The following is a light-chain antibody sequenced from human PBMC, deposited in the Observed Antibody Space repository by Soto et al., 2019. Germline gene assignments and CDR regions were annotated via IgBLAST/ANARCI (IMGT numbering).Light chain of an antibody. J-gene: IGKJ1*01. CDR3: QQYGSSGT. Sequence: EKVFTQRPATLPVSPGERATLSCRASQSVSSNLAWYQQTPGQAPRLLIYGASTRATGLPARFTGSGSGTDFTLTISRVEHDDFAVYYRQQYGSSGTFGKGTKVDI. CDR1: QSVSSN. CDR2: GAS. V-gene: IGKV3-20*01.